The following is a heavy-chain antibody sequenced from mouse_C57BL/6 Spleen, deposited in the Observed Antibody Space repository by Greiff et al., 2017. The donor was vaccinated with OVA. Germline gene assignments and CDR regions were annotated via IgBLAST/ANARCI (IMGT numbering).Heavy chain of an antibody. V-gene: IGHV2-2*01. Sequence: QVQLQQSGPGLVPPSQSLSITCTVSGFSLTSYGVHWVRQSPGKGLEWLGVIWSGGSTDYNAAFISRLSLSKDNSKSQVFFKMNSLQADDTAIYNCARNDYYGSSPDYFDYWGQGTTLTVSS. J-gene: IGHJ2*01. D-gene: IGHD1-1*01. CDR1: GFSLTSYG. CDR3: ARNDYYGSSPDYFDY. CDR2: IWSGGST.